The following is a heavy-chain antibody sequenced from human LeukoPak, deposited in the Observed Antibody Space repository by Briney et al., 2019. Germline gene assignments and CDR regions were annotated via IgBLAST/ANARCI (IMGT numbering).Heavy chain of an antibody. CDR2: INPNSGGT. Sequence: GASVKVSCKASGYTFTGYYMHWVRQAPGQGLEWMGWINPNSGGTNYAQKFQGRVTMTRDTSISTAYMELSRLRSDDTAVYYCASRALWFGELFDYWGQGTLVTVSS. CDR1: GYTFTGYY. V-gene: IGHV1-2*02. CDR3: ASRALWFGELFDY. D-gene: IGHD3-10*01. J-gene: IGHJ4*02.